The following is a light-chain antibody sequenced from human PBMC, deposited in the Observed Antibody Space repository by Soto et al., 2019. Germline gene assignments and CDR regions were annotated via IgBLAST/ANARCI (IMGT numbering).Light chain of an antibody. CDR1: SSDVGGYNY. CDR2: DVS. V-gene: IGLV2-8*01. CDR3: SSYGGSNNLI. Sequence: QSVLTQPPSASGSPGQSVTISCTGTSSDVGGYNYVSWYQQHPGKAPKLMIYDVSERPSGVPDRFSGSKSGNTASLTVSGLQAEDEADYYCSSYGGSNNLIFGGGTQLTVL. J-gene: IGLJ2*01.